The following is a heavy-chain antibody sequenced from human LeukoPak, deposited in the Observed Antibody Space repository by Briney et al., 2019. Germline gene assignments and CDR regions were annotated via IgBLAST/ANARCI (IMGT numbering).Heavy chain of an antibody. CDR2: ISSSGSTM. CDR3: ARESQYTFDN. CDR1: GFTFSDYF. V-gene: IGHV3-11*01. Sequence: PGGSLRLSCAVSGFTFSDYFMTWIRQAPGEGLEWVSYISSSGSTMYYADSVKGRFTISRDNAKNSLYLQMNSLRAEDTAVYYCARESQYTFDNWGQGTLVTVSS. D-gene: IGHD2-2*02. J-gene: IGHJ4*02.